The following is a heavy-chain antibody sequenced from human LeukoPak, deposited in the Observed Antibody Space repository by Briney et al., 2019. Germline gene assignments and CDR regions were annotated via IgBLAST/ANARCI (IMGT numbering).Heavy chain of an antibody. CDR2: ISYDGSNE. J-gene: IGHJ6*03. CDR1: GFTFSSYV. V-gene: IGHV3-30*04. D-gene: IGHD2-15*01. CDR3: ARDRCSGGGCYYYYMDV. Sequence: GGSLRLSCAASGFTFSSYVMHWVRQAPGKGLEWVAIISYDGSNEYYADSVKGRFTISRDNAKNSLYPQMNSLRAEDTAVYYCARDRCSGGGCYYYYMDVWGKGTTVTISS.